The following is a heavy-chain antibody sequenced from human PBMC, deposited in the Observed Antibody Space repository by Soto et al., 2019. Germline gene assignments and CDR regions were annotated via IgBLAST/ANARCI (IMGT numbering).Heavy chain of an antibody. V-gene: IGHV3-30*18. D-gene: IGHD3-16*01. CDR3: AKGGQGGPLTSDYGMDV. Sequence: GGSLRLSCAASGCPFSSYGMHWVRQPPGKGLAWVAIISDDGSNKYYDGSVKGRFTDTRDNSKNTLYLQMNSLRAEDTAVYYCAKGGQGGPLTSDYGMDVWGQGTTVTVSS. J-gene: IGHJ6*02. CDR1: GCPFSSYG. CDR2: ISDDGSNK.